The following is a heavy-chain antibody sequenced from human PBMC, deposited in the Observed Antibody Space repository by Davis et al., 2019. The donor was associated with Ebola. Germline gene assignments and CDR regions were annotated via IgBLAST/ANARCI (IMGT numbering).Heavy chain of an antibody. CDR1: GDTFSTYT. D-gene: IGHD6-13*01. CDR3: ARVVSSSWSFHFDY. V-gene: IGHV1-3*01. J-gene: IGHJ4*02. Sequence: ASVKVSCKASGDTFSTYTIHWVRQAPGQGLEWMGWINAGNANTKYSRKFQGRVTITRDTSASTAYMELSSLRSEDTAVYYCARVVSSSWSFHFDYWGQGTLVTVSS. CDR2: INAGNANT.